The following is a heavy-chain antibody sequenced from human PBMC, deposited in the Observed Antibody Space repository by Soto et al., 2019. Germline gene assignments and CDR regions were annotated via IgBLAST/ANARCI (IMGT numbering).Heavy chain of an antibody. J-gene: IGHJ4*02. CDR2: INPNSGGT. D-gene: IGHD6-13*01. CDR1: GYTFTGYY. V-gene: IGHV1-2*04. Sequence: GASVKVSCKASGYTFTGYYMHWVRQAPGQGLEWMGWINPNSGGTNYAQKFQGWVTMTRDTSISTAYMELSRLRSDDTAVYYCARDPAPHIAAAGNRQVGFDYWGQGTLVTVSS. CDR3: ARDPAPHIAAAGNRQVGFDY.